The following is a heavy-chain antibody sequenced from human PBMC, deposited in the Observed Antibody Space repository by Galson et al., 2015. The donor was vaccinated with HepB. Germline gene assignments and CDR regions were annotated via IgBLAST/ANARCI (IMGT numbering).Heavy chain of an antibody. CDR2: IIPILGIA. J-gene: IGHJ5*02. CDR1: GGTFSSYT. V-gene: IGHV1-69*02. CDR3: ARAGYSSGWYGNWFDP. Sequence: SVKVSCKASGGTFSSYTISWVRQAPGQGLEWMGRIIPILGIANYAQKFQGRVTITADKSTSTAYMELSSLRSEDTAVYYCARAGYSSGWYGNWFDPWGQGTLVTVSS. D-gene: IGHD6-19*01.